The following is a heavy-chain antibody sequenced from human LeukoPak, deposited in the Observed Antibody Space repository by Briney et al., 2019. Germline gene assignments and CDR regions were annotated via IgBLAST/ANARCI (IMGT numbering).Heavy chain of an antibody. V-gene: IGHV4-30-4*01. CDR1: GGSISSDDYY. CDR2: IYFSGTT. D-gene: IGHD1-26*01. J-gene: IGHJ4*02. CDR3: ARHRKNSGSYWPRFGY. Sequence: SETLSLTCTVSGGSISSDDYYWSWIRQPPGKGLEWIGYIYFSGTTYYNPSLKSRVTISIDTSKNQFSLKLSSVTAADRAVYYCARHRKNSGSYWPRFGYWGQGILVTVSS.